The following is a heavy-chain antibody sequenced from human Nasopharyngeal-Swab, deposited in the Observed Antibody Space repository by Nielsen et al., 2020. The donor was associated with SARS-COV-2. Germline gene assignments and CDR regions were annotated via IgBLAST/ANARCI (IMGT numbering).Heavy chain of an antibody. V-gene: IGHV3-21*01. CDR3: AGYCSSTSCLRNYYYYYMDV. CDR2: ISSSSSYI. D-gene: IGHD2-2*01. CDR1: GFTFSSYS. Sequence: GGSLRLSCAASGFTFSSYSMNWVRQAPGKGLEWVSSISSSSSYIYYADSVKGRFTISRDNAKNSLYLQMNSLRAEDTAVYYCAGYCSSTSCLRNYYYYYMDVWGKGTTVTVSS. J-gene: IGHJ6*03.